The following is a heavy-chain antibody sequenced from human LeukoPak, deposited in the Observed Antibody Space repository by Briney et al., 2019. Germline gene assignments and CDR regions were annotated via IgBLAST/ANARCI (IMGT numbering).Heavy chain of an antibody. Sequence: SQTLSLTCAVAGVSFNDYYWSWVSHTPGNGLEWIGEINHSGYTNDSPSLKSPVTLSIDTSRKQFSLNLRSVTVADTGIYYCTRMTTGHDYWGQGTLVTVSS. J-gene: IGHJ4*02. CDR3: TRMTTGHDY. CDR2: INHSGYT. D-gene: IGHD4-17*01. CDR1: GVSFNDYY. V-gene: IGHV4-34*01.